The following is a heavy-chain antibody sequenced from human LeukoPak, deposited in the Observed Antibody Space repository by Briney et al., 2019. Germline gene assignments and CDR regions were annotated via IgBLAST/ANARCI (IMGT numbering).Heavy chain of an antibody. CDR2: INHSGST. Sequence: SETLSLTCTVSGGSISSYYWSWIRQPPGKGLEWIGEINHSGSTNYNPSLKSRVTISVDTSKNQFSLKLSSVTAADTAVYYCARDYVWGSYRAHMDVWGKGTTVTISS. CDR3: ARDYVWGSYRAHMDV. CDR1: GGSISSYY. V-gene: IGHV4-34*01. J-gene: IGHJ6*03. D-gene: IGHD3-16*02.